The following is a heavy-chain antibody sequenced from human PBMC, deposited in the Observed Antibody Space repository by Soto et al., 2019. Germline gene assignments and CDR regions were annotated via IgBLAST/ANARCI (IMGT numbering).Heavy chain of an antibody. CDR2: ISGSGFKK. V-gene: IGHV3-23*01. J-gene: IGHJ5*02. Sequence: HPGGSLRLSCAASGFIFENFGMSWVRQAPGKGQEWISSISGSGFKKYYADSVKGRFTISRDNSKSTVYLELNNLSAEDTAVYHCAKNQGVELVPLATVDWFDPWGQGSVVTVSS. D-gene: IGHD1-26*01. CDR1: GFIFENFG. CDR3: AKNQGVELVPLATVDWFDP.